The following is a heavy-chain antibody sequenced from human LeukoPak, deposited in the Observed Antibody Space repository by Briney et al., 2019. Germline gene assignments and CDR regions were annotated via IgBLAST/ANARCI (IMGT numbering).Heavy chain of an antibody. CDR1: GFTSSSYS. CDR3: ARDQANYFGMDV. CDR2: ISSSSSYI. J-gene: IGHJ6*02. Sequence: GGSLRLSCAASGFTSSSYSMNWVRQTPGKGLEWVSSISSSSSYIYYADSVKGRFTISRDNAKNSLYLQMNSLRAEDTAVYYCARDQANYFGMDVWGQGTTVTVSS. V-gene: IGHV3-21*01.